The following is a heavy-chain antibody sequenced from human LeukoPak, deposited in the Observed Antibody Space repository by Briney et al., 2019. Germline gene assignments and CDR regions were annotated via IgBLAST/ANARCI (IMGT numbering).Heavy chain of an antibody. V-gene: IGHV4-34*01. D-gene: IGHD3-16*02. CDR3: ARRDVWMITFGGVIVGSFDY. CDR2: INYSGST. Sequence: ASETLSLTCAVYGGSFSGYYWSWIRQPPGKGLEWIGEINYSGSTNYNPSLKSRVTISVDTSKNQFSLKLSSVTAADTAVYYCARRDVWMITFGGVIVGSFDYWGQGTLVTVSS. J-gene: IGHJ4*02. CDR1: GGSFSGYY.